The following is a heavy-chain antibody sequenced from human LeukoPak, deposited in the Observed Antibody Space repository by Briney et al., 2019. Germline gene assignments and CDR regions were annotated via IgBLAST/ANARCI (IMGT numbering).Heavy chain of an antibody. V-gene: IGHV3-21*01. J-gene: IGHJ4*02. CDR2: ISSSNSYI. CDR3: ARDQSSLGVATIWTGFDY. D-gene: IGHD5-12*01. Sequence: PGGSLRLSCAASGFTFSTYWMHWVRQAPGKGLEWVSSISSSNSYIYYADSVKGRFTISRDNAKNSLYLQMNSLRAEDTAVYHCARDQSSLGVATIWTGFDYWGQGTLVTVSS. CDR1: GFTFSTYW.